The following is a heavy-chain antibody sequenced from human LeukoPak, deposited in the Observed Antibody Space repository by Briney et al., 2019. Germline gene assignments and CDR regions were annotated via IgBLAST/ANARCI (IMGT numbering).Heavy chain of an antibody. V-gene: IGHV3-33*01. J-gene: IGHJ6*02. CDR3: ARRVRNWNDTPFSYGMDV. Sequence: PGRSLRLSCAASGFTFSSYGMHWVRQAPGKGLEWVAVIWYDGSSEYYADSVKGRFTISRDNSKNTLYLQMNSLRVEDTAVYYCARRVRNWNDTPFSYGMDVWGQGTTVTVSS. D-gene: IGHD1-1*01. CDR1: GFTFSSYG. CDR2: IWYDGSSE.